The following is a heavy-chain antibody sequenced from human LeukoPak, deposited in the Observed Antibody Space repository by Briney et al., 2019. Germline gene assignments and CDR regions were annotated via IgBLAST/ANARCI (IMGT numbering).Heavy chain of an antibody. Sequence: PSETLSLTCTVSGGSISSSSYYWGWIRQPPGKGLEWIGSIYYSGSTYYNPSLKSRVTISVDTSKNQFSLKLSSVTAADTALYYCARRTSRLAVTGTSGIDYWGQGTLVTVSS. V-gene: IGHV4-39*01. D-gene: IGHD6-19*01. CDR2: IYYSGST. CDR1: GGSISSSSYY. CDR3: ARRTSRLAVTGTSGIDY. J-gene: IGHJ4*02.